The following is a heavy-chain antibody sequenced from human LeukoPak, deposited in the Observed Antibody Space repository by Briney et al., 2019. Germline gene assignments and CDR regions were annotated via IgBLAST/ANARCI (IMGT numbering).Heavy chain of an antibody. Sequence: PSETLFLTCTVSSGSISSSSYYWGWIRQPPGKGLEWIGNIYYDGSTYYNPSLKSRVTISVDTSKNQFSLKLSSVTAADTAVYYCARSVTAPYYCFDNWGRGTLVTVSS. CDR3: ARSVTAPYYCFDN. V-gene: IGHV4-39*07. CDR1: SGSISSSSYY. D-gene: IGHD2-21*02. J-gene: IGHJ4*02. CDR2: IYYDGST.